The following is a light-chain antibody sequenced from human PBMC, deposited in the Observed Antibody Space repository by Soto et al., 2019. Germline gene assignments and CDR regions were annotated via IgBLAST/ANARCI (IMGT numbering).Light chain of an antibody. CDR3: QQRSNWPLT. CDR1: QSVSNNY. CDR2: DAF. V-gene: IGKV3-11*01. J-gene: IGKJ4*01. Sequence: EIVLTQSPGTLSLSPGERATLSCTASQSVSNNYLAWYQQKPGQAPRLLIYDAFDRATGIPARFSGGGSGTDFTLTISSLEPEDFAVYYCQQRSNWPLTFGGGTKVDI.